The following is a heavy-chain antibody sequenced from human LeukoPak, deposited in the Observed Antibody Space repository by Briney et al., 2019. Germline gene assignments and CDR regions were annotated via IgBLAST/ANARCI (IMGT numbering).Heavy chain of an antibody. CDR3: ARAESYGMDV. V-gene: IGHV3-21*01. CDR2: ISSSSSYI. CDR1: GFTFSSYS. Sequence: PGGSLRLSCAASGFTFSSYSMNWARQAPGKGLEWVSSISSSSSYIYYADSVKGRFTISRDNAKNSLYLQMNRLRAEDTAVYYCARAESYGMDVWGQGTTVTVSS. J-gene: IGHJ6*02.